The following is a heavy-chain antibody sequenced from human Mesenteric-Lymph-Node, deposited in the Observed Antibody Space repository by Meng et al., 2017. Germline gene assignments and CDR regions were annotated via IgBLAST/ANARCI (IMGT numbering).Heavy chain of an antibody. J-gene: IGHJ5*01. CDR2: TYYRSKWDN. D-gene: IGHD2-15*01. CDR1: EDSVSSNSAA. CDR3: TRDPRSSERRYCSCGSCYSGGDGHFDP. Sequence: SDTLPLNCAIFEDSVSSNSAAWNWIRQSPSRGLERLGRTYYRSKWDNDYAVSVKSRITINPDTSKNQFSLQLNSETPEDTAVYYCTRDPRSSERRYCSCGSCYSGGDGHFDPWGQGTLVTVSS. V-gene: IGHV6-1*01.